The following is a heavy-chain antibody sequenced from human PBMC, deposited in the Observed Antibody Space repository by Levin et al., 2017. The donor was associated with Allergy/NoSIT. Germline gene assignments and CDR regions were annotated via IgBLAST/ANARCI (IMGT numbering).Heavy chain of an antibody. Sequence: ASQTLSLTCAISGDSVSSNSAAWNWIRQSPSRGLEWLGRTYYRSKWYNDYAVSVKSRITINPDTSKNQFSLQLNSVTPEDTAVYYCARDTTAADPDQGYYYYYMDVWGKGTTVTVSS. V-gene: IGHV6-1*01. J-gene: IGHJ6*03. D-gene: IGHD6-13*01. CDR2: TYYRSKWYN. CDR3: ARDTTAADPDQGYYYYYMDV. CDR1: GDSVSSNSAA.